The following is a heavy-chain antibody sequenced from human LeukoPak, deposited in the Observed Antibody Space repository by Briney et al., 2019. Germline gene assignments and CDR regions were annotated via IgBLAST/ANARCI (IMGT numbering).Heavy chain of an antibody. CDR1: GGSISSYY. D-gene: IGHD3-9*01. J-gene: IGHJ6*02. CDR2: IYTSGST. CDR3: GRGRTRYFDWLLYPYYYYGMDV. Sequence: PSETLSLTCTVSGGSISSYYWTWIRQPAGKGLEWIGRIYTSGSTNYNPSLKSRVTMSVDTSKNQFSLKLRSGTAADTAVYYCGRGRTRYFDWLLYPYYYYGMDVWGQGTTVTVSS. V-gene: IGHV4-4*07.